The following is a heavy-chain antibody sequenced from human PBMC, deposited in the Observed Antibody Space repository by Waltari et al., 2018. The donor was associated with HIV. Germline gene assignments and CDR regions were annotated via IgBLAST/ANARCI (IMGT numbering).Heavy chain of an antibody. V-gene: IGHV4-34*01. J-gene: IGHJ4*02. CDR3: ARGSLRGTTVAGTNFGH. CDR2: IRHGRGT. Sequence: QVQLHQWGAGLLKPSETLSLTCAVYHESFNNYFWNWLRQSPGEGLEWIAEIRHGRGTNYNPSLKSRVTLSRDMSKTQFSLNLTSVTAADTAVYYCARGSLRGTTVAGTNFGHWGQGNLVTVSS. D-gene: IGHD6-19*01. CDR1: HESFNNYF.